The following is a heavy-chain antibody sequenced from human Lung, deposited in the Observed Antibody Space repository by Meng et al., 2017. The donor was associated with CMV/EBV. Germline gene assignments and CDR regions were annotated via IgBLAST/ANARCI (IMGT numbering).Heavy chain of an antibody. CDR2: ISISSNSI. V-gene: IGHV3-48*01. CDR3: ARGPNDSRGYPSPNYYYYGLDV. Sequence: GESXKISCAASGFTLKTYTMNWVRQAPGKGLEWVSYISISSNSIYYEVSVKGRFTISRDNVKNSLYRQMNSLSAEDTAVYYCARGPNDSRGYPSPNYYYYGLDVWXQGTXVTVSS. J-gene: IGHJ6*02. CDR1: GFTLKTYT. D-gene: IGHD3-22*01.